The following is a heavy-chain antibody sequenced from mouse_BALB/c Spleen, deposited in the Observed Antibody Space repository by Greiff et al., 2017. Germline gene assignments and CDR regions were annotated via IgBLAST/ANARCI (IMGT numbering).Heavy chain of an antibody. CDR3: ALYYGKGNWYFDV. CDR2: IYPGDGDT. D-gene: IGHD2-1*01. J-gene: IGHJ1*01. Sequence: VQLVESGAELVRPGSSVKISCKASGYAFSSYWMNWVKQRPGQGLEWIGQIYPGDGDTNYNGKFKGKATLTADKSSSTAYMQLSSLTSEDSAVYFCALYYGKGNWYFDVWGAGTTVTVSS. CDR1: GYAFSSYW. V-gene: IGHV1-80*01.